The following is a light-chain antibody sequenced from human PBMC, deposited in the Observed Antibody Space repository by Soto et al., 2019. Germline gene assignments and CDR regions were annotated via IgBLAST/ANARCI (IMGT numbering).Light chain of an antibody. CDR1: QSVSSRH. CDR2: GAS. Sequence: EIVLTQSPCTLSLSPGERATLSCRSSQSVSSRHLAWYKQKPGQAPRLVSSGASSRATGIPDRFTGSGSGTEFTLTISRLEPEDFEVYYCQQYGSSPRTFGQGTKVDI. V-gene: IGKV3-20*01. J-gene: IGKJ1*01. CDR3: QQYGSSPRT.